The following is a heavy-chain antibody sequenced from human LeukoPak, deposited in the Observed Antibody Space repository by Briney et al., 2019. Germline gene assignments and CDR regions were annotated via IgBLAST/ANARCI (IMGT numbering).Heavy chain of an antibody. D-gene: IGHD3-10*01. CDR2: IYHSGST. J-gene: IGHJ6*04. CDR3: ARDFAMVRGVMTDYGMDV. Sequence: PSETLSLTCTVSGGSISSYYWSWIRQPPGKGLEWIGYIYHSGSTNYNPSLKSRVTISVDTSKNQFSLKLSSVTAADTAVYYCARDFAMVRGVMTDYGMDVWGKGTTVTVSS. V-gene: IGHV4-59*01. CDR1: GGSISSYY.